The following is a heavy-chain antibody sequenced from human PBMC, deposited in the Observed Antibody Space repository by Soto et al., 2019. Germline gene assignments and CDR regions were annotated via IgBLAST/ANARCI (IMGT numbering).Heavy chain of an antibody. V-gene: IGHV3-21*01. CDR2: ISADGTYK. CDR1: GFTFNSYH. Sequence: GGSLRLSCIASGFTFNSYHMTWVRQAPGKGLEWVSSISADGTYKDYERPVEGRFTISRDSTKKSLFLQMNNLRPDDTAVYYCAKSGGNAFWGQGTRVTVSS. CDR3: AKSGGNAF. D-gene: IGHD2-15*01. J-gene: IGHJ4*02.